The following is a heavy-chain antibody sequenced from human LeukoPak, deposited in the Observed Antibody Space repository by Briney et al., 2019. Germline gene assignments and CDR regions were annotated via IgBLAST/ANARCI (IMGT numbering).Heavy chain of an antibody. J-gene: IGHJ4*02. CDR1: GGSISSSSYY. CDR2: IYYSGST. CDR3: ARWALYGGKSLDY. Sequence: SETLSLTCTVSGGSISSSSYYWGWIRQPPGKGLEWIGSIYYSGSTYYNPSLKSRVTISVDTSKNQFSLKLSSVTAADTAVYYCARWALYGGKSLDYWGQGTLVTVSS. V-gene: IGHV4-39*01. D-gene: IGHD4-23*01.